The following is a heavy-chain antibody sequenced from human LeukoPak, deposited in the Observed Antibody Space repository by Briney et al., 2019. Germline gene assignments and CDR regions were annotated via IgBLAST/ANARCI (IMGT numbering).Heavy chain of an antibody. J-gene: IGHJ5*02. Sequence: GASVKVSCKASGYTFTGYYMHWVRQAPGQGLEWMGRIYPHSGGTIYAQKFQGRVTMARDTSISTAYMELSSLRSDDTAVYYCARDHAFDGDNWFDPWGQGILVTVSS. CDR3: ARDHAFDGDNWFDP. CDR2: IYPHSGGT. V-gene: IGHV1-2*06. D-gene: IGHD3-10*01. CDR1: GYTFTGYY.